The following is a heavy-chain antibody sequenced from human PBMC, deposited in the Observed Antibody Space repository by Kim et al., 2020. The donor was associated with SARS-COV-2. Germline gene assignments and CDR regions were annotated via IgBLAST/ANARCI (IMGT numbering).Heavy chain of an antibody. Sequence: YADAVKGRFTISRDNTKNSLYLQMRSLRAEDTAVFYCATERSGSRGYFFESWGQGTLVTVSS. V-gene: IGHV3-21*01. J-gene: IGHJ4*02. D-gene: IGHD3-10*01. CDR3: ATERSGSRGYFFES.